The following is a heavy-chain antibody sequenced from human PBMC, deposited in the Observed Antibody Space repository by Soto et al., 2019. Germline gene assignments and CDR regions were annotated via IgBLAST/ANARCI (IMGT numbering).Heavy chain of an antibody. CDR2: IHSDGVT. CDR3: ARDPFATDYGGSPEFFS. D-gene: IGHD4-17*01. CDR1: GFIVSKNY. Sequence: PGGSLRLSCAASGFIVSKNYINWVRQAPGGGLEWVSVIHSDGVTYYAGSVKGRFTVSRDNSKNTLYLQMNSLRAEDTAVYYCARDPFATDYGGSPEFFSWGQGTLVTVSS. J-gene: IGHJ5*02. V-gene: IGHV3-53*01.